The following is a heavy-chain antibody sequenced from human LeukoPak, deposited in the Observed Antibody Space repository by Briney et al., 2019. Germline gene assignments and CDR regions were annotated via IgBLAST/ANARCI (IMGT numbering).Heavy chain of an antibody. Sequence: TASETLSLTCTVSGGSISSYYWSWIRQPPGKGLEWNGYIYYSGSTNYNPSLKSRVTISVDTSKNQFSLKLSSVTAADTAVYYCAREQQLGLNWFDPWGQGTLVTVSS. J-gene: IGHJ5*02. CDR1: GGSISSYY. CDR3: AREQQLGLNWFDP. CDR2: IYYSGST. D-gene: IGHD6-13*01. V-gene: IGHV4-59*01.